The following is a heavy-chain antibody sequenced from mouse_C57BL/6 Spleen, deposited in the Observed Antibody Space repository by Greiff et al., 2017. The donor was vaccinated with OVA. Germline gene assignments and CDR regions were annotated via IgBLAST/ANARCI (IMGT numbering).Heavy chain of an antibody. CDR2: IYPGDGDT. V-gene: IGHV1-80*01. CDR1: GYAFSSYW. Sequence: VQVVESGAELVKPGASVKISCKASGYAFSSYWMNWVKQRPGKGLEWIGQIYPGDGDTNYNGKFKGKATLTADKSSSTAYMQLSSLTSEDSAVYFCASQGYYAMDYWGQGTSVTVSS. J-gene: IGHJ4*01. CDR3: ASQGYYAMDY.